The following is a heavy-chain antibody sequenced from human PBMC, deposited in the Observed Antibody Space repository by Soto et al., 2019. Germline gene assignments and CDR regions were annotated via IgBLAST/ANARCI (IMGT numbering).Heavy chain of an antibody. CDR3: AGERPDGARLDP. Sequence: QVQLQESGPGLVKPSQTLSLTCSVSGGSISSGDYYWSWIRQPPGKGLEWIGYIYYSGSTYYNPSPKGRVTISVDPSKTQCSLKLSSVTAADTAVDYCAGERPDGARLDPWGQGTLVTVSS. D-gene: IGHD6-6*01. CDR2: IYYSGST. J-gene: IGHJ5*02. V-gene: IGHV4-30-4*01. CDR1: GGSISSGDYY.